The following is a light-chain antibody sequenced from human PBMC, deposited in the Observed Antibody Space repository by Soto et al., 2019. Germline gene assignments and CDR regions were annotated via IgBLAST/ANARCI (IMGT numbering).Light chain of an antibody. CDR3: QQYGSSRT. CDR1: QTVRTY. CDR2: DAF. V-gene: IGKV3-20*01. J-gene: IGKJ1*01. Sequence: EIVLTQSPGTLSLFPGERATLSCRASQTVRTYLAWYQQKPGQAPRLLIYDAFNRATGIPARFSGSGSGTDFTLTISRLEPEDFAVYYCQQYGSSRTFGQGTKVDIK.